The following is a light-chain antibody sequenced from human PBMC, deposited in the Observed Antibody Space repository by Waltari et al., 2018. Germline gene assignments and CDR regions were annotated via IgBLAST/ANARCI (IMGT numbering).Light chain of an antibody. CDR2: LGS. CDR1: QSLLHSNGYTY. J-gene: IGKJ2*03. Sequence: DIVMTQTPLSLPVTPGEPDSISCRSSQSLLHSNGYTYLFWYLQKPGQSPQLLIYLGSNRASGVPDRFSGSGSGTDFTLKISRVEAEDVGVYYCFQDIQLPYSFGQGTKVEIK. CDR3: FQDIQLPYS. V-gene: IGKV2-28*01.